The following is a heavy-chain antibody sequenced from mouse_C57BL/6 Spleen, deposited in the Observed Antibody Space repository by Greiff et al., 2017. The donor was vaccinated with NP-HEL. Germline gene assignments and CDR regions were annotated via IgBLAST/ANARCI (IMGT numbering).Heavy chain of an antibody. V-gene: IGHV1-69*01. CDR1: GYTFTSYW. CDR3: ARQGNWGRYAMDY. D-gene: IGHD4-1*01. J-gene: IGHJ4*01. CDR2: IDPSDSYT. Sequence: QVQLQQPGAELVMPGASVKLSCKASGYTFTSYWMHWVKQRPGQGLEWIGEIDPSDSYTNYNQKFKGKSTLTVDKSSSTAYMQLSSLTSEDSAVYYCARQGNWGRYAMDYWGQGTSVTVSS.